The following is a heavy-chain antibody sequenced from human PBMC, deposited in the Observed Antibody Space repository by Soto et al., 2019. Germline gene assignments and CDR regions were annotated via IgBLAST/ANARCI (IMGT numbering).Heavy chain of an antibody. D-gene: IGHD6-6*01. CDR1: GFTFSSYG. CDR2: ISYDGSNK. J-gene: IGHJ6*02. Sequence: PGGSLRLSCAASGFTFSSYGMHWVRQAPGKGLEWVAVISYDGSNKYYADSVKGRFTISRDNSKNTLYLQMNSLRAEDTAVYYCAKVSSSSSNYYYYGMDVWGQGTTVTVSS. V-gene: IGHV3-30*18. CDR3: AKVSSSSSNYYYYGMDV.